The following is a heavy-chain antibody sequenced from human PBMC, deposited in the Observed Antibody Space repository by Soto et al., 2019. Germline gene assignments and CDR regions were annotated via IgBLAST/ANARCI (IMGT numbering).Heavy chain of an antibody. J-gene: IGHJ4*02. V-gene: IGHV3-72*01. CDR1: GFTFSDHY. CDR3: ARVGVCSGGTCYPLDY. CDR2: TRNKGNSYTT. Sequence: EVQLVESGGGLVQPGGSLRLSCAASGFTFSDHYMDWVRQAPGKGLEWVGRTRNKGNSYTTEYAASVKGRFTISRDDSKNSLYLQMSSLKTEDTAVYYCARVGVCSGGTCYPLDYWGQGTLLTVSS. D-gene: IGHD2-15*01.